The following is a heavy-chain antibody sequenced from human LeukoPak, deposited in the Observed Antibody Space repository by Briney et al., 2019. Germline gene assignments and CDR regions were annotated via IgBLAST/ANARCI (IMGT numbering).Heavy chain of an antibody. CDR3: ARGVRIAVAGYIDY. D-gene: IGHD6-19*01. CDR1: GFNFNNYG. Sequence: PGGSLRLSCGASGFNFNNYGMHWVRQAPGKGLEWVAAISYDGPNKKYADSVKGRFTISRDNSKNTLYLQMNSLRAEDTAVYYCARGVRIAVAGYIDYWGQGTLVTVSS. V-gene: IGHV3-30*19. CDR2: ISYDGPNK. J-gene: IGHJ4*02.